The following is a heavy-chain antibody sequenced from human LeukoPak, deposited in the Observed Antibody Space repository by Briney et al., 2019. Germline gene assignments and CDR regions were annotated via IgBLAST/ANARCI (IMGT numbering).Heavy chain of an antibody. CDR3: ARGGDYWVDYFDY. Sequence: SETLSLTGAVYGGSFSGYYWSWIRQPPGKGLEWIGEINHSGSTNYNPSLKSRVTISVDTSKNQFSLKLSSVTAADTAVYYCARGGDYWVDYFDYWGQGTLVTVSS. CDR2: INHSGST. V-gene: IGHV4-34*01. D-gene: IGHD4-17*01. CDR1: GGSFSGYY. J-gene: IGHJ4*02.